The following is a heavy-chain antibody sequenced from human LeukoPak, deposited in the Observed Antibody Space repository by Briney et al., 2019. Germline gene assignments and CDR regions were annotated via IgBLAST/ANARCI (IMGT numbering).Heavy chain of an antibody. CDR3: ASDCSSTSCPGAFDI. CDR1: GFTFSDYY. CDR2: ISSSGSTI. D-gene: IGHD2-2*01. Sequence: GGSLRLSCAASGFTFSDYYMSWIRQAPGKGLEWVSYISSSGSTIYYADSVKGRFTISRDNAKNSLYLQMNSLRAEDTAVYYCASDCSSTSCPGAFDIWGRGTLVTVSS. V-gene: IGHV3-11*01. J-gene: IGHJ2*01.